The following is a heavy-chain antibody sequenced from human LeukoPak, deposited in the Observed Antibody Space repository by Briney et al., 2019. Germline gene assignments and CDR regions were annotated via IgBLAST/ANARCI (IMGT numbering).Heavy chain of an antibody. CDR3: GREFFGGGIYPDF. D-gene: IGHD3-16*01. CDR1: GFAFNTYA. CDR2: IWHDGSHK. J-gene: IGHJ4*02. V-gene: IGHV3-33*01. Sequence: PGRSLRLSCAASGFAFNTYAMHWVRQAPGQGLEWVALIWHDGSHKFYSNSVRGQFTISRDNSKNTVSLQMNNLRPEDTAVYYGGREFFGGGIYPDFWGQGPLATVSP.